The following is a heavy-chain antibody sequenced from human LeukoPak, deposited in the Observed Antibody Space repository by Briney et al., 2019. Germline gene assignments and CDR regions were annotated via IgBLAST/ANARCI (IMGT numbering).Heavy chain of an antibody. D-gene: IGHD5-24*01. Sequence: GGSLRLSCAASGFTFSSYGMHCVRQAPGKGLEWVAFIRYDGSNEYYADAVKGRFTISRDNSKNTQYLQMNSLRAEDTAVYYCAKDSGVGMDTTFYILDIWGQGTMVTVSS. CDR2: IRYDGSNE. CDR3: AKDSGVGMDTTFYILDI. J-gene: IGHJ3*02. V-gene: IGHV3-30*02. CDR1: GFTFSSYG.